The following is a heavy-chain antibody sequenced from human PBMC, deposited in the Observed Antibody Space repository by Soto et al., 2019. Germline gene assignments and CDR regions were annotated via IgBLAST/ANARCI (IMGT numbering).Heavy chain of an antibody. CDR1: GGSMNSYF. D-gene: IGHD2-21*01. CDR3: ARYSPPKKSFDSNPGWLDP. V-gene: IGHV4-59*01. J-gene: IGHJ5*02. Sequence: VQLQESGPGRVLPSETLSLPCTVSGGSMNSYFWPWVRQPPGKGLEGIGYVYDSGTSKYNASLESRITMSLDKSRNQFSLSLSYVTAADTAVYFCARYSPPKKSFDSNPGWLDPWGQGTLVAVSS. CDR2: VYDSGTS.